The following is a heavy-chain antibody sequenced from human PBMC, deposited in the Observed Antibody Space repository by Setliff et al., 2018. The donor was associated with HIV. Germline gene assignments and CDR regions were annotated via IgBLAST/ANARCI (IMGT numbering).Heavy chain of an antibody. J-gene: IGHJ4*02. Sequence: GGSLRLSCAASGFTFSSYWMHWVRQVPGKGLVWVSRIKTDGSSIKYADAVKGRFTISRDNAKKTLYLQMNSLTIEDTAVYYCARDPGSGWYVNRYLDYWGQGTLVTVSS. CDR1: GFTFSSYW. V-gene: IGHV3-74*03. CDR2: IKTDGSSI. CDR3: ARDPGSGWYVNRYLDY. D-gene: IGHD6-19*01.